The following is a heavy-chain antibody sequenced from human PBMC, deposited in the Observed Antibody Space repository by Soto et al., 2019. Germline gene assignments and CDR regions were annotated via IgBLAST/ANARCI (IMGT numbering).Heavy chain of an antibody. D-gene: IGHD3-16*02. V-gene: IGHV1-18*01. J-gene: IGHJ4*02. CDR1: GYRITIYV. CDR3: ARDDERYDYIWGSYRYTGFDY. Sequence: NGYRKAAGYRITIYVSSRVSQNTRQGLEWMGWISAYNGNTNYAQKLQGRVTMTTDTSTSTAYMELRSLRSDDTAVYYCARDDERYDYIWGSYRYTGFDYWGQGTLVTVSS. CDR2: ISAYNGNT.